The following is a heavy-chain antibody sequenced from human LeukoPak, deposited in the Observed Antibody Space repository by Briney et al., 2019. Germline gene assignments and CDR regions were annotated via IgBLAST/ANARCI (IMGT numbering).Heavy chain of an antibody. Sequence: SETLSLTCTVSGGSISSDSYYWSWIRQPAGKGLEWIGRIYPSGSTNYKPSLKSRVTLSIDTSKNQFSLKLSSVTAADTAVCYCARAQDYDFWSDYFPLTGFDPWGQGTLVTVSS. J-gene: IGHJ5*02. D-gene: IGHD3-3*01. CDR2: IYPSGST. CDR1: GGSISSDSYY. V-gene: IGHV4-61*02. CDR3: ARAQDYDFWSDYFPLTGFDP.